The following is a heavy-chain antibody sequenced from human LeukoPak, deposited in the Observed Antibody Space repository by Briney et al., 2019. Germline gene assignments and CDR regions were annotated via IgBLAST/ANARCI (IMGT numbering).Heavy chain of an antibody. Sequence: GGSLKLSCAASGFTFSSYAMSWVRQAPGKGLEWVSAISGSGGSTYYTDSVKGRFTISRDNSKNTLYLQMNSLRAEDTAVYYCAKTRPLDSSSWSHGDYWGQGTLVTVSS. CDR3: AKTRPLDSSSWSHGDY. CDR2: ISGSGGST. V-gene: IGHV3-23*01. D-gene: IGHD6-13*01. J-gene: IGHJ4*02. CDR1: GFTFSSYA.